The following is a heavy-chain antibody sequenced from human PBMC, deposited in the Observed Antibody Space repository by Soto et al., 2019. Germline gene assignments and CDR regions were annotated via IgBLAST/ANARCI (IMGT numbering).Heavy chain of an antibody. Sequence: GGSLRLSCVVSGLTFTNAWMNWVRQAPGKGLEWVGRIKSKAAGETRDYAAPVKGRFTISRDNAESTLYLQMNSLRVEDTAVYFCATGDSGYLRTGYWGQGTQVTVSS. D-gene: IGHD5-12*01. V-gene: IGHV3-15*07. CDR2: IKSKAAGETR. J-gene: IGHJ4*02. CDR3: ATGDSGYLRTGY. CDR1: GLTFTNAW.